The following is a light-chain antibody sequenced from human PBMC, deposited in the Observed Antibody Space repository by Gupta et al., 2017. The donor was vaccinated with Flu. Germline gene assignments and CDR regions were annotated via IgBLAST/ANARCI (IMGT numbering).Light chain of an antibody. V-gene: IGKV1-39*01. CDR1: QGISTY. CDR2: GAS. Sequence: DIQLTQSPSSLSASVGDRVTITCRASQGISTYLNWYRQKPGRAPEVLIYGASSLQGGVPSRFSGSGSGTXFTLTIXRLQTEDFATFYCQQTDKRPITFGXGTRLEIK. J-gene: IGKJ5*01. CDR3: QQTDKRPIT.